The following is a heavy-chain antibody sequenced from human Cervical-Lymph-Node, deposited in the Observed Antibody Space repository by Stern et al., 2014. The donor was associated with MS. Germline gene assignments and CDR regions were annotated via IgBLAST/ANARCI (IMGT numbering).Heavy chain of an antibody. V-gene: IGHV3-30*03. CDR3: ARDYEDTSMLFEH. J-gene: IGHJ4*02. Sequence: VQLVASGGAVVQPGRSLRLSCAASGFTFSSYGMHWVRQAPGKGLSWVTVISYDGNHKYYAASVKGRFTISRDNSKNTLHLQMNSVTPDDTAIYYCARDYEDTSMLFEHWGQGTLVTVSS. D-gene: IGHD2-8*01. CDR1: GFTFSSYG. CDR2: ISYDGNHK.